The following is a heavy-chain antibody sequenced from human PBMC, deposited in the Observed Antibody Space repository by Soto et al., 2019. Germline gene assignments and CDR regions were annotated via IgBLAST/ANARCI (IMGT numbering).Heavy chain of an antibody. CDR2: IWYDGSNK. Sequence: QVQLVESGGGVVQPGRSLRLSCAASGFTFSSYGMHWVRQAPGKGLVWVAVIWYDGSNKYYADSVKGRFTIYRDNSKNTLYLQVNSLRAEARAVYYCARGPLCLQRPHFDSWCQGTLVTVSS. CDR3: ARGPLCLQRPHFDS. CDR1: GFTFSSYG. J-gene: IGHJ4*02. D-gene: IGHD1-1*01. V-gene: IGHV3-33*01.